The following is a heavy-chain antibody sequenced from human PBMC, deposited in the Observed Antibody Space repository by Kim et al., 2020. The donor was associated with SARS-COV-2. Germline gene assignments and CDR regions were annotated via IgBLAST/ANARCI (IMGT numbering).Heavy chain of an antibody. CDR2: ISAYNGNT. Sequence: ASVKVSCKASGYTFTSYGISWVRQAPGQGLEWMGWISAYNGNTNYAQKLQGRVTMTTDTSTSTAYMELRSLRSDDTAVYYCARGNDILTGYYRPFDYWGQGTLVTVSS. J-gene: IGHJ4*02. CDR3: ARGNDILTGYYRPFDY. CDR1: GYTFTSYG. D-gene: IGHD3-9*01. V-gene: IGHV1-18*04.